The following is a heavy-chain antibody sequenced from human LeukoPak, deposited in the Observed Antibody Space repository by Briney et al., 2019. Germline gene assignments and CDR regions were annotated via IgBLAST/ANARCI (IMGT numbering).Heavy chain of an antibody. J-gene: IGHJ5*02. CDR1: GFTFSSYS. Sequence: PGGSLRLSCAASGFTFSSYSMNWVRQAPGKGLEWVSSISSSSSYIYYADSVKGRFTISRDNAKRSLYLQMNSLRAEDTAGYYCARPYYYDSSGYREDWFDPWGQGTLVTVSS. CDR3: ARPYYYDSSGYREDWFDP. CDR2: ISSSSSYI. V-gene: IGHV3-21*01. D-gene: IGHD3-22*01.